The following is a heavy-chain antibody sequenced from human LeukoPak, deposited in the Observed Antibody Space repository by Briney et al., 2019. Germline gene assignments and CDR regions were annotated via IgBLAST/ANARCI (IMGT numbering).Heavy chain of an antibody. J-gene: IGHJ4*02. V-gene: IGHV3-23*01. CDR2: LGISGDYT. CDR3: AKGGSYRSQPYFDY. CDR1: GFTLSSYA. Sequence: PGGSLRLSCVASGFTLSSYAMSWVRQAPGKGLQWVSSLGISGDYTWYAGSVKGRFTISRDSSKNTLYLQMNSLGAEDTAVYYCAKGGSYRSQPYFDYWGQGTPVTVSS. D-gene: IGHD3-16*02.